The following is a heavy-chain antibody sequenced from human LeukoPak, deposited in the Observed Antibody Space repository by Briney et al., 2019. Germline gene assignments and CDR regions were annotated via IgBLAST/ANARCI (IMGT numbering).Heavy chain of an antibody. J-gene: IGHJ4*02. CDR1: GGSFSRYA. Sequence: SVTVSCKASGGSFSRYAISWVRQAPGQGLEWMGGIIPIFGTANYAQKFQGRVTITADESTRTAYMELRTLRSEDTAIYYCARGSGETGGYYYVYWGRGTPVTVSS. V-gene: IGHV1-69*13. D-gene: IGHD3-22*01. CDR3: ARGSGETGGYYYVY. CDR2: IIPIFGTA.